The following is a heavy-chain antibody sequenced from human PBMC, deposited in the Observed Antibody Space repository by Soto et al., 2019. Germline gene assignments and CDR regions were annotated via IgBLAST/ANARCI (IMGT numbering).Heavy chain of an antibody. CDR1: GYTFTSYA. CDR2: INAGNGNT. J-gene: IGHJ5*02. Sequence: ASVKVSCKASGYTFTSYAMHWVRQAPGQRLEWMGWINAGNGNTKYSQEFQGRVTITRDTSASTAYMELSGLRSEDTAVYYCARDSQQFNPNWFDPWGQGTLVTVSS. V-gene: IGHV1-3*01. CDR3: ARDSQQFNPNWFDP. D-gene: IGHD6-13*01.